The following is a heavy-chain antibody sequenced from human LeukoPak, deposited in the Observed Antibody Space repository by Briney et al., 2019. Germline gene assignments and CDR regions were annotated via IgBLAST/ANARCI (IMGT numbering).Heavy chain of an antibody. V-gene: IGHV3-23*01. CDR2: ISGSGGGT. CDR1: GFTFSSYA. J-gene: IGHJ4*02. Sequence: GGSLRLSCAASGFTFSSYAMSWVRQAPGKGLEWVSGISGSGGGTYYADSVKGRFTISRDNSKNTVYLQMNSLRADDTAVYYCAKDLGYGGNSGIDYWGQGTLVTVSS. D-gene: IGHD4-23*01. CDR3: AKDLGYGGNSGIDY.